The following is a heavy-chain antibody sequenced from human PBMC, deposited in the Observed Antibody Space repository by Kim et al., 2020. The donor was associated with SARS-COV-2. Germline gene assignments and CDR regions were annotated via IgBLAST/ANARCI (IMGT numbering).Heavy chain of an antibody. D-gene: IGHD3-10*01. CDR3: ARDILGSGSPYDTFHF. J-gene: IGHJ3*01. V-gene: IGHV3-23*01. Sequence: GGSLRLSCVGSGFTFSNFGMTWVRQAPGKGLEWVSGMTGSGSSRFYADSVKDRFTISRDNSKNSLFLEMNSLTSEDTAVYYCARDILGSGSPYDTFHFWGQGTMVTVAS. CDR1: GFTFSNFG. CDR2: MTGSGSSR.